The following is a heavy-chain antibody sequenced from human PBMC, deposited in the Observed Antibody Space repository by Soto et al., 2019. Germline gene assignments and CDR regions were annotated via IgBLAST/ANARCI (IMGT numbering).Heavy chain of an antibody. CDR3: ARDLDIVVVVAATGAFAI. CDR2: ISSSSTI. J-gene: IGHJ3*02. CDR1: GFTFSSYS. Sequence: PGGSLRLSCAASGFTFSSYSMNWVRQAPGKGLEWVSYISSSSTIYYADSVKGRFTISRDNAKNSLYLQMNSLRAEDTAVYYCARDLDIVVVVAATGAFAIWGQGTMVTVSS. V-gene: IGHV3-48*01. D-gene: IGHD2-15*01.